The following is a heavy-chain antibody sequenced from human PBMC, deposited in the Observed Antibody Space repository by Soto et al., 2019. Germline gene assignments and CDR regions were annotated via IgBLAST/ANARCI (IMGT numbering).Heavy chain of an antibody. CDR2: IYYSGST. CDR1: GGSISSGGYY. CDR3: ARDSLQHHTIDY. J-gene: IGHJ4*02. V-gene: IGHV4-31*03. Sequence: PSDTLSLTCTVSGGSISSGGYYWSWIRQHPGKGLEWIGYIYYSGSTYYNPSLKSRVTISVDTSKNQFSLKLSSVTAADTAVYYCARDSLQHHTIDYWGQGTLVTVSS. D-gene: IGHD4-4*01.